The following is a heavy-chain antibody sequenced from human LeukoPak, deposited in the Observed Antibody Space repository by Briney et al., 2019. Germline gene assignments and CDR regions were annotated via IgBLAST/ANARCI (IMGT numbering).Heavy chain of an antibody. CDR2: IYDSGTT. D-gene: IGHD2-21*02. J-gene: IGHJ4*02. Sequence: SGPTLVEPTQTLTLTCTFSGFSLSTSGVGVGWIRQPPGKGLEWIGYIYDSGTTKYNISLQSRVTISLDTSKNQFTLKLTSVTAADTAVYYCARGLGVVTATLDHWGQGTLVTVSS. CDR3: ARGLGVVTATLDH. CDR1: GFSLSTSGVG. V-gene: IGHV4-61*08.